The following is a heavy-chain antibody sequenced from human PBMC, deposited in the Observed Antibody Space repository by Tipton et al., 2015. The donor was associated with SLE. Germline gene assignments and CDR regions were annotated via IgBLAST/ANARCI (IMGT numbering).Heavy chain of an antibody. CDR1: GSSITTHY. V-gene: IGHV4-59*11. D-gene: IGHD3-22*01. CDR3: ARVGKYTDSDGYYLYYFDY. J-gene: IGHJ4*02. Sequence: TLSLTCSVSGSSITTHYWTWVRKPPGKGLEWIGFIFTTGTTNYNPSLKSRVTISVDTSKNQFSLKVNSLTAADTAVYYCARVGKYTDSDGYYLYYFDYWGQGTLVTVSS. CDR2: IFTTGTT.